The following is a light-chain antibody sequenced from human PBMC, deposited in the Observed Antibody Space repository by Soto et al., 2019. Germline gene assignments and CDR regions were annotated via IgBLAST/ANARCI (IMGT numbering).Light chain of an antibody. CDR1: QSLSSS. V-gene: IGKV3-20*01. J-gene: IGKJ1*01. CDR3: QQYGSSGT. CDR2: GAS. Sequence: EIVMTQSPATLSVSPGEGATLSCRASQSLSSSLAWYQQKPGQAPRLLIYGASTRATGIPDRFSGSGSGTDFTLTISRLEPEDFAVYYCQQYGSSGTFGQGTKVDIK.